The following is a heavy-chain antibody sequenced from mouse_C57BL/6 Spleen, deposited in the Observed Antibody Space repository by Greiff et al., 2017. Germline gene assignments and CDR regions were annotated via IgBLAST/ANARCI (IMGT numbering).Heavy chain of an antibody. CDR3: ARAYYGSSYRCAMDY. CDR1: GYTFTSYW. D-gene: IGHD1-1*01. J-gene: IGHJ4*01. V-gene: IGHV1-64*01. CDR2: IHPNSGST. Sequence: QVHVKQPGAELVKPGASVKLSCKASGYTFTSYWMHWVKQRPGQGLEWIGMIHPNSGSTNYNEKFKSKATLTVDKSSSTASRHLSSLTSEDSAVFYCARAYYGSSYRCAMDYWGQGTSVTVSS.